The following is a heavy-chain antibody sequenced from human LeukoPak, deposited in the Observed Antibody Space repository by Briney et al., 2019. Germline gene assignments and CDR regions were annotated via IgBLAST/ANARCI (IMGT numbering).Heavy chain of an antibody. CDR3: ARGNDYGVYYFDY. Sequence: PGGSLRLSCAASGFTFSSYEMNWVRQAPGKGLEWVSYISSSGSTIYYADSVKGRFTISRDNAKNSLYLQMNSLRAEDTAAYYCARGNDYGVYYFDYWGQGTLVTVSS. CDR2: ISSSGSTI. D-gene: IGHD4-17*01. CDR1: GFTFSSYE. V-gene: IGHV3-48*03. J-gene: IGHJ4*02.